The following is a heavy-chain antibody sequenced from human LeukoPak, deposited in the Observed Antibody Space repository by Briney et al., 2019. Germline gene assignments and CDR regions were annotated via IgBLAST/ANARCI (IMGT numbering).Heavy chain of an antibody. V-gene: IGHV4-59*08. J-gene: IGHJ5*02. CDR3: ARRRAEGGSNGHYNWFDP. Sequence: PSETLALTCTVSGDSINAYYRGWLQQPPGKGNERLGYIYFSGTTKYNPSLESRVTISVDTSKNQLSLKLSSVTAADTAVYYCARRRAEGGSNGHYNWFDPWGQGILVTVSS. CDR2: IYFSGTT. D-gene: IGHD6-13*01. CDR1: GDSINAYY.